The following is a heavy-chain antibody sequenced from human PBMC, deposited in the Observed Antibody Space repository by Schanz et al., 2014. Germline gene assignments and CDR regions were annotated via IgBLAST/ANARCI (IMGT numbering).Heavy chain of an antibody. CDR2: TSNDGSFT. CDR1: GFTFSNYA. V-gene: IGHV3-74*01. D-gene: IGHD2-21*02. J-gene: IGHJ6*02. CDR3: ARDMTAMGESGFYYYGMDV. Sequence: EVQLLESGGGLVQPGGSLRLSCAASGFTFSNYAMGWVRQTPGKGLVWVSRTSNDGSFTTFADSVKGRFTISRDNPKNTLYLQMNSLRAEDTAVYYCARDMTAMGESGFYYYGMDVWGQGTTATVSS.